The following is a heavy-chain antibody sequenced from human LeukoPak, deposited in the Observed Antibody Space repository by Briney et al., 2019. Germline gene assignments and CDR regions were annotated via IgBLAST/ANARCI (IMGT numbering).Heavy chain of an antibody. Sequence: ASVKVSCKASGYTFTSYGISWVRQAPGQGLEWMGWISAYNGNTNYAQKLQGRVTMTTDTSTSTAYMELRSLRSDDTAVYYCARDSYDSSGYYMSYFDYWGQGTLVTVSS. CDR2: ISAYNGNT. D-gene: IGHD3-22*01. CDR1: GYTFTSYG. CDR3: ARDSYDSSGYYMSYFDY. V-gene: IGHV1-18*01. J-gene: IGHJ4*02.